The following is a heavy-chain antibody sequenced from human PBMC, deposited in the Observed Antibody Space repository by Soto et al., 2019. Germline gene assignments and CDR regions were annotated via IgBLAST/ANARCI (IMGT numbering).Heavy chain of an antibody. Sequence: SEALSLTCAVYGGSFSGYYWSWIRQPPGKGLEWIGEINHSGSTNYNPSLKSRVTISVDTSKNQFSLKLSSVTAADTAVYYCARGYCSGGSCYPDYWGQGTLVT. J-gene: IGHJ4*02. CDR1: GGSFSGYY. CDR3: ARGYCSGGSCYPDY. CDR2: INHSGST. V-gene: IGHV4-34*01. D-gene: IGHD2-15*01.